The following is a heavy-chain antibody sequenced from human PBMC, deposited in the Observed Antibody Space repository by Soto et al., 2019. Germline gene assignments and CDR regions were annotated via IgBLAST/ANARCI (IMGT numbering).Heavy chain of an antibody. CDR3: ARADRIVGHFDS. D-gene: IGHD2-21*01. CDR2: IYYSGST. Sequence: QLQLQESGPGLVRPSQTLSLTCTFSGGSISSGTYYWSWIRQHPGKGLEWIGDIYYSGSTDYNPSLRSRVTISVDRSMNQFSLQLSSATAADTSLYECARADRIVGHFDSWGQGTLVTVSS. V-gene: IGHV4-31*03. J-gene: IGHJ4*02. CDR1: GGSISSGTYY.